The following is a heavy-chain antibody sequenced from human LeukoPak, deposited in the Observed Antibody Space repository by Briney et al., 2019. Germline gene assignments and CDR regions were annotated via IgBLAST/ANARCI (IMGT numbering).Heavy chain of an antibody. CDR1: GYSISSGYY. V-gene: IGHV4-38-2*02. CDR3: ARDALSPFDY. D-gene: IGHD2/OR15-2a*01. Sequence: SETLSLTCTVSGYSISSGYYWCWIRQPPGKGLEWIGSIYHSGSTYYNPSLKSRVTISVDKSKNQFSLKLSSVTAADTAVYYCARDALSPFDYWGQGTLVTVSS. J-gene: IGHJ4*02. CDR2: IYHSGST.